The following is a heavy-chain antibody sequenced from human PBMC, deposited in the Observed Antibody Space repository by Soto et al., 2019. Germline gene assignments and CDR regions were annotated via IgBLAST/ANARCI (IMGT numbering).Heavy chain of an antibody. CDR1: GFTFSSYG. CDR2: ISYDGSNK. J-gene: IGHJ6*02. Sequence: GGSLRLSCAASGFTFSSYGMHWVRQAPGKGLEWVAVISYDGSNKYYADSVKGRFTISRDNSKNTLYLQMNSLRAEDTAVYYCAKGIYSAGRYYDFWSGHSYYYGMDVWGQGTTVTVSS. CDR3: AKGIYSAGRYYDFWSGHSYYYGMDV. V-gene: IGHV3-30*18. D-gene: IGHD3-3*01.